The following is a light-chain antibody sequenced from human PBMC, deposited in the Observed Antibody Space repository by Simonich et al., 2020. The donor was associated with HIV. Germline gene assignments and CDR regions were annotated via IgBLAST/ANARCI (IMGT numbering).Light chain of an antibody. CDR3: CSYAGSSTWV. V-gene: IGLV1-40*01. Sequence: QSVLTQPPSVSGAPGQRVTISCTGSSSNIGAGYGVHWYQQLPGTAPKLLIYDDNNRPSGVPDRFSGSKSGNTASLTISGLQAEDEADYYCCSYAGSSTWVFGAGTKLTVL. J-gene: IGLJ3*02. CDR2: DDN. CDR1: SSNIGAGYG.